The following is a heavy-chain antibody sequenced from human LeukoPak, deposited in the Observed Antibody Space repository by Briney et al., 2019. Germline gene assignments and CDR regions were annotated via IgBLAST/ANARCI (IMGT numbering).Heavy chain of an antibody. CDR2: ISYDGSNK. CDR1: GFTFSSYA. J-gene: IGHJ6*02. V-gene: IGHV3-30*04. Sequence: PGRSLRLSCAASGFTFSSYAMHWVRQAPGKGLEWVAVISYDGSNKYYADSVKGRFTISRDNSKNTLYLQMNSLRAEDTAVYYCARAPSVWGQGTTVTVSS. CDR3: ARAPSV.